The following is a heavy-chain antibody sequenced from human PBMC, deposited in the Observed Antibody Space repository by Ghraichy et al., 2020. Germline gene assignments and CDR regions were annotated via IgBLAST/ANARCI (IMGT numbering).Heavy chain of an antibody. CDR1: GFPFGAYT. CDR2: ISGDGRDI. J-gene: IGHJ6*02. D-gene: IGHD2-21*01. Sequence: ETLSLTCAASGFPFGAYTMFWVRQAPGKGLEWVSLISGDGRDIYYADSVNGRFTISRDSSKNSVSLQMNSLRTEDTAFYYCTKEERKELWSGNYYYRMDVWGQGTSVTVS. V-gene: IGHV3-43*02. CDR3: TKEERKELWSGNYYYRMDV.